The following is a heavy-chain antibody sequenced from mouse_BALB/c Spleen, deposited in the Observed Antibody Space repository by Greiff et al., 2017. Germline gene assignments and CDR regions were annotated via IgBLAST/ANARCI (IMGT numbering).Heavy chain of an antibody. CDR1: GFTFTDYY. V-gene: IGHV7-3*02. Sequence: EVKLQESGGGLVQPGGSLRLSCATSGFTFTDYYMSWVRQPPGKALEWLGFIRNKANGYTTEYSASVKGRFTISRDNSQSILYLQMNTLGAEDSATYYCARASYGNFAYWGQGTLVTVSA. D-gene: IGHD2-1*01. J-gene: IGHJ3*01. CDR3: ARASYGNFAY. CDR2: IRNKANGYTT.